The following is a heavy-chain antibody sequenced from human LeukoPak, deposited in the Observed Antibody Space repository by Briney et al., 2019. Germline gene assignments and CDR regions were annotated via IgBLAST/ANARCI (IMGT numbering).Heavy chain of an antibody. CDR2: IYSGGST. CDR3: AREGYSYGYDY. CDR1: GFIVSSNY. Sequence: PGGSLRLSCAASGFIVSSNYMSWVRQAPGKGLEWVSVIYSGGSTYYADSVKGRFTISRDNSKNTLYLQMNSLRAEDTAVYYCAREGYSYGYDYWGQGTLVTVSS. V-gene: IGHV3-53*01. D-gene: IGHD5-18*01. J-gene: IGHJ4*02.